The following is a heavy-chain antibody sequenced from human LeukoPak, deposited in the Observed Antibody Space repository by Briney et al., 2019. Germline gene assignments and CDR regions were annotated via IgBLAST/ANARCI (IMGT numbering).Heavy chain of an antibody. CDR1: GGSFSGYY. D-gene: IGHD3-10*01. CDR3: ARGLLWFQYYFDY. V-gene: IGHV4-34*01. CDR2: INHRVST. Sequence: SETLSLTCAVYGGSFSGYYWSWIRQPPGKGLEWIGEINHRVSTNYNPSLKSRVTISVDTSKNQFSLKLSSVTAADTAVYYCARGLLWFQYYFDYWGQGPLVTVSS. J-gene: IGHJ4*02.